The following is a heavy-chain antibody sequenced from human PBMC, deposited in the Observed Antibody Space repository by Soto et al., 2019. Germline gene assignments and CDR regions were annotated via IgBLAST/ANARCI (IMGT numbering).Heavy chain of an antibody. CDR1: GYRFTGFW. V-gene: IGHV5-10-1*01. J-gene: IGHJ3*02. CDR2: IDPNDSFI. CDR3: ARPASGGSRDAFDI. D-gene: IGHD2-15*01. Sequence: AGESLKTSCKGSGYRFTGFWLNWVRQRPGKGLEWVGRIDPNDSFINYSPPFEGHVTISADKSISTAYLQWARLQAADTAIYYCARPASGGSRDAFDIWGQGTMVTVSS.